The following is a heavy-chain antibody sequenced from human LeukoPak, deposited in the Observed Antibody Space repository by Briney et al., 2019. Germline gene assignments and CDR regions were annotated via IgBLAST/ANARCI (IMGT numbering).Heavy chain of an antibody. D-gene: IGHD3-10*01. Sequence: GGSLRLSCAASGFPFSSYAMHWARQAPGKGLEWVAVISYDGSNKYYADSVKGRFTISRDNSKNTLYLQMNSLRAEDTAVYYCARANYYGSGSYYYYGMDVWGKGTTVTVSS. J-gene: IGHJ6*04. V-gene: IGHV3-30*04. CDR1: GFPFSSYA. CDR3: ARANYYGSGSYYYYGMDV. CDR2: ISYDGSNK.